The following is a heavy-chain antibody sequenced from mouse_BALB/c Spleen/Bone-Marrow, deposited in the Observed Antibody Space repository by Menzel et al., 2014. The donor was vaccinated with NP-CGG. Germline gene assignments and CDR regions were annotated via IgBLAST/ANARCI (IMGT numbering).Heavy chain of an antibody. J-gene: IGHJ2*01. V-gene: IGHV14-3*02. D-gene: IGHD2-2*01. Sequence: EWIGRIDPANGNTKYDPKFQGKATITADTSSNTAYLQLSSLTSEDTAVYYCASYGYGYYFDYWGQGTTLTVSS. CDR2: IDPANGNT. CDR3: ASYGYGYYFDY.